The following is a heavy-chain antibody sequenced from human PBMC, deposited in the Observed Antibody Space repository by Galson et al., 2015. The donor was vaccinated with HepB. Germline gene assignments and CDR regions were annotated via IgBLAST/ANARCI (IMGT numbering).Heavy chain of an antibody. CDR1: GFTVSSNY. D-gene: IGHD6-13*01. CDR3: AKAAGIAAGYYFDY. V-gene: IGHV3-53*01. J-gene: IGHJ4*02. Sequence: SLRLSCAASGFTVSSNYMSWVRQAPGKGLEWVSVIYSGGSTYYADSVKGRFTISRDNSKNTLYLQMNSLRAEDTAVYYCAKAAGIAAGYYFDYWGQGTLVTVSS. CDR2: IYSGGST.